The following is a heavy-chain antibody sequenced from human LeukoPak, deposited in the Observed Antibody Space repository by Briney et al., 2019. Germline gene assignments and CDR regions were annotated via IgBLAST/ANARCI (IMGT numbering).Heavy chain of an antibody. D-gene: IGHD1-26*01. J-gene: IGHJ4*02. Sequence: SGGSLRLSCAASGFTFSTYAMSWVRQAPGKGLEWVSAISGSGGSTYYADSVKGRFTISRDNAKNSLYLQMNSLRAEDTAVYYCARGGSYSGYYFDYWGQGTLVTVSS. CDR2: ISGSGGST. V-gene: IGHV3-23*01. CDR3: ARGGSYSGYYFDY. CDR1: GFTFSTYA.